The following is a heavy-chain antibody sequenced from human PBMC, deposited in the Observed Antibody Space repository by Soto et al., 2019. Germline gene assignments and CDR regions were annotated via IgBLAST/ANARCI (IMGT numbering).Heavy chain of an antibody. V-gene: IGHV3-23*01. J-gene: IGHJ4*02. Sequence: GGSLRLSCEASGFTFINYAMSWVRQSPGKGLEWVSSISDTGGDSYYADSMDGRFTVSRDNSKNTLYLQINSLSAEDTAIYYCVRDLYRSATMPCLDHWGQGALVTVSS. D-gene: IGHD1-1*01. CDR3: VRDLYRSATMPCLDH. CDR2: ISDTGGDS. CDR1: GFTFINYA.